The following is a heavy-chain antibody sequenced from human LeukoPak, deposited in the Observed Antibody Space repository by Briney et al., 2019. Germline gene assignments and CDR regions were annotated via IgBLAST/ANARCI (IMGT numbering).Heavy chain of an antibody. V-gene: IGHV3-21*01. CDR1: GFTFSSYS. D-gene: IGHD1-26*01. Sequence: PGGSLRLSCAASGFTFSSYSVNWVRQAPGKGLEWVSSISSSSSYIYYADSVKGRFTISRDNAKNSLYLQMNSLRAEDTAVYYRARDWRESGSYYSLDYWGQGTLVTVSS. CDR3: ARDWRESGSYYSLDY. CDR2: ISSSSSYI. J-gene: IGHJ4*02.